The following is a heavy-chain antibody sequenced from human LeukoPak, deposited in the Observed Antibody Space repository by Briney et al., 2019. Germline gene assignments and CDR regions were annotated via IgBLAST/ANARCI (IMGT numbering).Heavy chain of an antibody. V-gene: IGHV3-30-3*01. CDR2: ISYDGSNK. CDR1: GFTFSSYA. Sequence: PGGSLRLSCAASGFTFSSYAMHWVRQAPGKGLEWVAVISYDGSNKYYADSVKGRFTISRDNSKNTLYLQMNSLRAEDTAVYYCAKGGIVVAVDYWGQGTLVTVSS. CDR3: AKGGIVVAVDY. D-gene: IGHD6-19*01. J-gene: IGHJ4*02.